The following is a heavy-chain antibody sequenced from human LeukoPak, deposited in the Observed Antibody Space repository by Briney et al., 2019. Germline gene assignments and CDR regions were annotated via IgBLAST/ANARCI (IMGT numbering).Heavy chain of an antibody. D-gene: IGHD3-22*01. V-gene: IGHV1-69*01. J-gene: IGHJ4*02. Sequence: SVKVSCKASGGTFSSYAISWVRQAPGQGLEWMGGIIPIFGTANYAQKFQGRVTITADESTSTVYMELSSLRSDDTAVYYCARDLGYYYDSSGYGGYWGQGTLVTVSS. CDR3: ARDLGYYYDSSGYGGY. CDR1: GGTFSSYA. CDR2: IIPIFGTA.